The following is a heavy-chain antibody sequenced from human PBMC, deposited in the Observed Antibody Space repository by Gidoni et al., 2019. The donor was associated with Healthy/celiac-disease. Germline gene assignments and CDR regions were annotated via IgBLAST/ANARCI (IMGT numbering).Heavy chain of an antibody. CDR2: ISYDGSNK. CDR1: GFTFSSYA. Sequence: QVQLVASGGGVVQPGRSLRLSCAASGFTFSSYAMHWVRQAPGQGLECVAVISYDGSNKYYADSVKGRFTISRDNSKNTLYLQMNSLRAEDTAVYYCVARDWFDPWGQGTLVTVSS. V-gene: IGHV3-30-3*01. J-gene: IGHJ5*02. CDR3: VARDWFDP.